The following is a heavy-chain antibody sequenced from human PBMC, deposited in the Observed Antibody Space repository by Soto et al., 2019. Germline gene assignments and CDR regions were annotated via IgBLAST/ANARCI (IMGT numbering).Heavy chain of an antibody. V-gene: IGHV1-18*01. Sequence: QVQLVQSGAEVKKPGASVKVSCKASGYTFTSYGISWVRQAPGQGIEWMGWISAYNGNTNYAQKLQGRVTMTTDTSTSTAYMELRSLISDDTAVYYCASDVAIYRVYDSPVIYWGQGTLVTVSS. CDR3: ASDVAIYRVYDSPVIY. CDR2: ISAYNGNT. CDR1: GYTFTSYG. J-gene: IGHJ4*02. D-gene: IGHD5-12*01.